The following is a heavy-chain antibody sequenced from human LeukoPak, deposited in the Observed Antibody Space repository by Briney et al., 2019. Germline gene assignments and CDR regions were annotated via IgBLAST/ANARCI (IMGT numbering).Heavy chain of an antibody. CDR2: ISYDGSNK. CDR1: GFTFSSYA. D-gene: IGHD6-19*01. V-gene: IGHV3-30*04. Sequence: GGSLRLSCAASGFTFSSYAMHWVRQAPGKGLEWVAVISYDGSNKYYADSVKGRFTISRDNSKNTLYLQMNSLRAEDTAVYYCATLERGYAVAVDYWGQGTLVTVSS. CDR3: ATLERGYAVAVDY. J-gene: IGHJ4*02.